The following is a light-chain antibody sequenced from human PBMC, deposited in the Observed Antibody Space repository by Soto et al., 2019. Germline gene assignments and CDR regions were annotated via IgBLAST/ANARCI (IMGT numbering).Light chain of an antibody. V-gene: IGKV1-27*01. CDR3: QKYNSAPFA. CDR2: AAS. J-gene: IGKJ3*01. Sequence: DIQMTQSPSSLSASIGDRVTITCRASQGISNYLSWYQQKPGKVPKLLIYAASTLHTGVPSRFSGSGSGTDFSLTISSLQPEDVATYYSQKYNSAPFAFGPGTKVDIK. CDR1: QGISNY.